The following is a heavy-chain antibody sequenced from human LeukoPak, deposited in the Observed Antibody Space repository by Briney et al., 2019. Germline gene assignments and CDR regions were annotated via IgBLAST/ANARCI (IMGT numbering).Heavy chain of an antibody. J-gene: IGHJ4*02. D-gene: IGHD6-19*01. Sequence: GRSLRLSCAASGFTFSSYAMHWVRQAPGKGLEWLAVISYDGSNKYYADSVKGRFTISRDNSKNTLYLQMNSLRAEDTAVYYCARDRYSSGWYPQSFVYWGQGTLVTVSS. CDR1: GFTFSSYA. CDR3: ARDRYSSGWYPQSFVY. CDR2: ISYDGSNK. V-gene: IGHV3-30-3*01.